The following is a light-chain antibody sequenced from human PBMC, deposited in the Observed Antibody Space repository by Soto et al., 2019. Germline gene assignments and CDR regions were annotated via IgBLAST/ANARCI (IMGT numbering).Light chain of an antibody. V-gene: IGLV2-14*01. CDR3: SSKTSSTAVV. J-gene: IGLJ3*02. CDR1: SSDVGGYNS. Sequence: QSALTQPASVSGSPGQSITISCTGTSSDVGGYNSVSWYQQHPDKAPKLMIYDVSNRPSGVSNRFYGSKSGNTASLTISGLQAEDEVDYYCSSKTSSTAVVFGGGTKLTVL. CDR2: DVS.